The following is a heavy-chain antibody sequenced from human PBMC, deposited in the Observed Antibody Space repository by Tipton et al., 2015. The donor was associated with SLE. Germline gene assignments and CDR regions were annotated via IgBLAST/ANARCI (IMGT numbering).Heavy chain of an antibody. CDR3: ARDKWGEYTASTGYFWSFDP. Sequence: TLSLTCTVSGGSLNNHFCSWIRLSAGKGLEWIGRVYPSGGTNYNPSLKSRVPMSVDTSRNQFSLHLGSLTAADTAVYFCARDKWGEYTASTGYFWSFDPWGQGIPVTVSS. CDR1: GGSLNNHF. J-gene: IGHJ5*02. D-gene: IGHD3-9*01. CDR2: VYPSGGT. V-gene: IGHV4-4*07.